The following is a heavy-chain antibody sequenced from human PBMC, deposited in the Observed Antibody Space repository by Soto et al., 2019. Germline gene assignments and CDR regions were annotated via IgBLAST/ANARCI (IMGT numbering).Heavy chain of an antibody. V-gene: IGHV1-69*13. J-gene: IGHJ4*02. Sequence: ASVKVFCKASGGTFSSYAISWVRQAPGQGLEWMGGIIPIFGTANYAQKFQGRVTITADESTSTAYMELSSLRSEDTAVYYCARAEIAYCGGDCYSAYWGQGPLVTVSS. D-gene: IGHD2-21*02. CDR2: IIPIFGTA. CDR1: GGTFSSYA. CDR3: ARAEIAYCGGDCYSAY.